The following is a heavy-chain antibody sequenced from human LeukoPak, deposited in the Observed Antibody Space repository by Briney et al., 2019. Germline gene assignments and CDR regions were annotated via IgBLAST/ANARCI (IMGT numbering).Heavy chain of an antibody. Sequence: SVKVSCKASGYTFTSYAMHWVRQAPGQRLEWMGGIIPIFGTANYAQKFQGRVTITTDESTSTAYMELSSLRSEDTAVYYCAREPKVGATSPLDYWGQGTLVTVSS. J-gene: IGHJ4*02. CDR1: GYTFTSYA. CDR2: IIPIFGTA. V-gene: IGHV1-69*05. D-gene: IGHD1-26*01. CDR3: AREPKVGATSPLDY.